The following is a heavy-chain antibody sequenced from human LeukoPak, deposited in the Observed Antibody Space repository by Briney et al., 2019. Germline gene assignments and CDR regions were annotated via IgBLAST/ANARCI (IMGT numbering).Heavy chain of an antibody. J-gene: IGHJ6*03. D-gene: IGHD2-2*02. CDR2: ISYDGSNK. V-gene: IGHV3-30*01. Sequence: PGGSLRLSCAASGFTFSSYAMHWFRQAPGKGPEWGAVISYDGSNKYYADSVKGRFTISRDNSKNTLYLQMNSLRAEDTAVYYCARDAIPAAIREGDYYYYMDVWGKGTTVTVSS. CDR3: ARDAIPAAIREGDYYYYMDV. CDR1: GFTFSSYA.